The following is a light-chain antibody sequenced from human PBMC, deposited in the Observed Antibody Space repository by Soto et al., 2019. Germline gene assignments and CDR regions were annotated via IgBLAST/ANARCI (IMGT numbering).Light chain of an antibody. V-gene: IGKV1-27*01. CDR3: QKYNSVPPT. J-gene: IGKJ4*01. CDR2: VAS. Sequence: IQMTQSPSSLSASVGDRVTITCRASQGISHYLAWYQQKPGKVPKLLIYVASTLQSGVPSRFSGSGSETDFTLTISSLQPEDVATYYCQKYNSVPPTVGGGAKVDIK. CDR1: QGISHY.